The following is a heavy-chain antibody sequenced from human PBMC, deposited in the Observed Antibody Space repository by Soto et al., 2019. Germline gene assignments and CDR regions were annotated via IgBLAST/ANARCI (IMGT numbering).Heavy chain of an antibody. Sequence: TSATLSLTCSVSGGSITSGRSSWNWIRQPPGKGLEWIASIYHSGSTYKNPSLKSRVTISVDRSKNQFSLKLSSVTAADTAVYYCVRESAPSGPNWFDTWGQGTLVTVSS. J-gene: IGHJ5*02. CDR1: GGSITSGRSS. D-gene: IGHD6-13*01. CDR3: VRESAPSGPNWFDT. CDR2: IYHSGST. V-gene: IGHV4-30-2*01.